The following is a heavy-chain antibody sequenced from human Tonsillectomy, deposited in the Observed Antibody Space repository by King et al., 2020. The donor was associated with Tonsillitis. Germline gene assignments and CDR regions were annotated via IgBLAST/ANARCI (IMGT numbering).Heavy chain of an antibody. CDR1: GFTFSSYA. CDR2: IWYDGTSP. CDR3: ARDPPKYSSGGYYFDY. V-gene: IGHV3-33*01. D-gene: IGHD6-19*01. Sequence: VQLVESGGGVVQPGRSLRLSCAASGFTFSSYAMHWVRQAPGKGLEWVAVIWYDGTSPYYADSVNGRFTISRDNSKNTLYLQMNSLRAEDTAVYYCARDPPKYSSGGYYFDYWGQGTLVTVSS. J-gene: IGHJ4*02.